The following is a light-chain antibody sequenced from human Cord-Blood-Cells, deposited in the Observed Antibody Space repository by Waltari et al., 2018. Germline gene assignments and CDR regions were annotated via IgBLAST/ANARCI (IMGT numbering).Light chain of an antibody. Sequence: QSALTQPASVSGSPGQSITISCTGPTSVVGSYNFVSWYQQHPGKAPKLMIYEGSKRPSGVSNRFSGSKSGNTASLTISGLQAEDEADYYCCSYAGSSTYVFGTGTKVTVL. CDR1: TSVVGSYNF. CDR3: CSYAGSSTYV. J-gene: IGLJ1*01. V-gene: IGLV2-23*01. CDR2: EGS.